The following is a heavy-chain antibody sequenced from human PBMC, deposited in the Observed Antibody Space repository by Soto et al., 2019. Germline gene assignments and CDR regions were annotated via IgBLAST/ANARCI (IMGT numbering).Heavy chain of an antibody. CDR1: SGSIDNVYW. D-gene: IGHD3-10*01. Sequence: PSETLSLTCAVSSGSIDNVYWWSWVRQSPGKGLEWIGETSHDGATNYNPSLKSRVTISVDTSKNQFSLEVNSVTAADTAVYYCARESYYGSGATVVAYWGQGTLVTVSS. J-gene: IGHJ4*02. CDR3: ARESYYGSGATVVAY. V-gene: IGHV4-4*02. CDR2: TSHDGAT.